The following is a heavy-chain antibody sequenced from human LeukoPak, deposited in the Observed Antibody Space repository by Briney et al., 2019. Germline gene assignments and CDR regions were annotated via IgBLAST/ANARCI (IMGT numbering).Heavy chain of an antibody. CDR1: GFTVSSSY. D-gene: IGHD3-16*02. CDR2: IYSGGST. J-gene: IGHJ4*02. V-gene: IGHV3-66*02. CDR3: ARWKGELSSYDY. Sequence: GGSLGLSCAASGFTVSSSYMSWVRQAPGKGLEWVSAIYSGGSTYYADSVKGRFTISRDNSKNTLYLQMNSLRAEDTAVYYCARWKGELSSYDYWGQGTLVTVSS.